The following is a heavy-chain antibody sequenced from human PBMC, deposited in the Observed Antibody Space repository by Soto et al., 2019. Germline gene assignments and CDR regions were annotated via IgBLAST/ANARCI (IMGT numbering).Heavy chain of an antibody. V-gene: IGHV1-18*01. CDR1: GHTFTSYG. CDR3: ARARGAIYWYFDL. D-gene: IGHD2-2*01. Sequence: ASVKVSCKASGHTFTSYGISWVRQAPGQGLEWMGWISAYNGNTNYAQKLQGRVTMTTATSTSTAYMELRRLRSDATAVYYGARARGAIYWYFDLWGRGTLVTVSS. CDR2: ISAYNGNT. J-gene: IGHJ2*01.